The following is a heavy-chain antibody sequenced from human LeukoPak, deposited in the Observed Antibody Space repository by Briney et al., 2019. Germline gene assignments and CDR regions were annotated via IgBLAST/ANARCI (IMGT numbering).Heavy chain of an antibody. CDR1: GYTFIGYY. J-gene: IGHJ6*02. CDR3: VRDRYYASGSFYQMDV. D-gene: IGHD3-10*01. CDR2: INPNSGGT. V-gene: IGHV1-2*02. Sequence: ASVKVSCKASGYTFIGYYMHWVRQAPGQGLEWMGWINPNSGGTDYEQKFQGRVTMTRDTSISTAYMELSGLRSDDTAVYYCVRDRYYASGSFYQMDVWGQGTTVTVSS.